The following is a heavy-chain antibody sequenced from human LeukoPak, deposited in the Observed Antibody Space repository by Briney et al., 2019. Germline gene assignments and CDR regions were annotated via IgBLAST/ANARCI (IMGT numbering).Heavy chain of an antibody. D-gene: IGHD2-2*01. V-gene: IGHV3-21*01. J-gene: IGHJ4*02. CDR2: ISSSSSYI. CDR3: ARDGAGDIVVVPAAIGY. CDR1: GFTFSSYS. Sequence: TGGSLRLSCAASGFTFSSYSMNWVRQAPGKGLEWVSSISSSSSYIYYADSVKGRFTISRDNAKNSLYLQMNSLRAEDTAVYYCARDGAGDIVVVPAAIGYWGQGTLVTVSS.